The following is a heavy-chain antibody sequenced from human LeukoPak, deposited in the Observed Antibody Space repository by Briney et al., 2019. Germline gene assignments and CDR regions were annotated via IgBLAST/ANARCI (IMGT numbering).Heavy chain of an antibody. J-gene: IGHJ6*02. Sequence: PGGSLRLSCAASGFTFSNYAMHWVRRAPGKGLDWVAIISYDGSNKYYADSVKGRFTISRDNSKNTLYLQMNSLRAEDTAVYYCARDDVMVVTANYYGMDVWGQGTTVTVSS. CDR2: ISYDGSNK. V-gene: IGHV3-30-3*01. CDR3: ARDDVMVVTANYYGMDV. D-gene: IGHD2-21*02. CDR1: GFTFSNYA.